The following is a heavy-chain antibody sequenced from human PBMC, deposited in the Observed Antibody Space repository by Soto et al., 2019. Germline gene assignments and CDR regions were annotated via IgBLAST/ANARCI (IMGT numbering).Heavy chain of an antibody. CDR2: ISGSGGST. V-gene: IGHV3-23*01. Sequence: GGSLRLSCAASGFTFSSYAMSWVRQAPGKGLEWVSAISGSGGSTYYADSVKGRFTISRDNSKNTLYLQMNSLRAEDTAVYYCAKESKTGPYYYYGMDVWGQGTTVTVSS. CDR3: AKESKTGPYYYYGMDV. CDR1: GFTFSSYA. J-gene: IGHJ6*02.